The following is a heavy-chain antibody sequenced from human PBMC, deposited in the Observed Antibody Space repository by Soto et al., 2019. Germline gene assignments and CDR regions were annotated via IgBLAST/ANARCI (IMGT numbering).Heavy chain of an antibody. CDR3: GRGTMGPSRPDDAFDI. D-gene: IGHD3-3*01. V-gene: IGHV1-69*12. Sequence: QVQLVQSGAEVKKPGSSVKVSCKASGGTFSSYAISWVRQAPGQGLEWMGGIIPIFGTANYEQKFQGRVTIPADESPGTAHMDLSSRRSEDTAGYYGGRGTMGPSRPDDAFDIWGQGTMVTVSS. CDR2: IIPIFGTA. CDR1: GGTFSSYA. J-gene: IGHJ3*02.